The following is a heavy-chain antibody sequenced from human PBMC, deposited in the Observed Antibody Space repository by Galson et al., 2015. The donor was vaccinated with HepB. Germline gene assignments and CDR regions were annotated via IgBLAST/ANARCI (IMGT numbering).Heavy chain of an antibody. D-gene: IGHD6-13*01. CDR1: GFTFSSYA. CDR3: AKWAGSSSWYGHFYYYYGMDV. Sequence: SLRLSCAASGFTFSSYAMSWVRQAPGKGLEWVSAISGSGGSTYYADSVKGRFTISRDNSKNTLYLQMNSLRAEDTAVYYCAKWAGSSSWYGHFYYYYGMDVWGQGTTVTVSS. J-gene: IGHJ6*02. V-gene: IGHV3-23*01. CDR2: ISGSGGST.